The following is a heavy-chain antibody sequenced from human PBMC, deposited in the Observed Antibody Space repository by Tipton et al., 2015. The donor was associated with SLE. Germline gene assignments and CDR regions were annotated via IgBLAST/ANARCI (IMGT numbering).Heavy chain of an antibody. Sequence: GLVKPSQTLSLTCAISGDSVSSDNAARNWIRQSPSGGLEWLGRTYYRSKWYDDYAVSVKSRITINPDTSKNQFSLKLSSVTAADTAVYYCARDPYYYDSTGSPYTYWGQGRLVTVSS. CDR2: TYYRSKWYD. CDR1: GDSVSSDNAA. D-gene: IGHD3-22*01. V-gene: IGHV6-1*01. J-gene: IGHJ4*02. CDR3: ARDPYYYDSTGSPYTY.